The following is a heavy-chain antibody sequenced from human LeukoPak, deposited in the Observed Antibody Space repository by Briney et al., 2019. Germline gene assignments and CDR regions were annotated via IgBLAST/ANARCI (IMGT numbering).Heavy chain of an antibody. J-gene: IGHJ6*02. CDR1: GGTFSSDA. D-gene: IGHD2-2*01. CDR2: IIPIFGTA. CDR3: ARVVRYCSSTSCYEDYYYYGMDV. V-gene: IGHV1-69*13. Sequence: VKVSCKASGGTFSSDAISWVRQAPGQGLEWMGGIIPIFGTANYAQKFQGRVTITADESTSTAYMELSSLRSEDTAVYYCARVVRYCSSTSCYEDYYYYGMDVWGQGTTVTVSS.